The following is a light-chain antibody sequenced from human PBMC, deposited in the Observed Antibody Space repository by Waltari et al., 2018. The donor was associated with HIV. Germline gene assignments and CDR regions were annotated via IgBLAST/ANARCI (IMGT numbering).Light chain of an antibody. CDR3: GTWDSSLSAGV. CDR1: SSNIGNNY. J-gene: IGLJ2*01. V-gene: IGLV1-51*01. Sequence: QSVLTQPPSVSAAPGQKITISCSGSSSNIGNNYVSWYQQLPGTAPKLLIYANQRRPSGIPDRFSGSKSGTSATLGITGLQTGDEANYYCGTWDSSLSAGVFGGGTKVTVL. CDR2: ANQ.